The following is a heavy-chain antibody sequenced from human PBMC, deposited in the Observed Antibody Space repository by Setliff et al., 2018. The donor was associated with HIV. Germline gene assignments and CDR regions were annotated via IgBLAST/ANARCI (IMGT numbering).Heavy chain of an antibody. V-gene: IGHV4-4*09. CDR3: ARGMVRGLRWDS. CDR1: GGSISSYY. Sequence: SETLSLTCTVSGGSISSYYWSWIRQPPGKGLEWIGYIYTSGSTNYNPSLKSRVTISVDTSKNQFSLKLSSVTAADTAVYYCARGMVRGLRWDSWGQGTLVTVSS. D-gene: IGHD3-10*01. CDR2: IYTSGST. J-gene: IGHJ4*02.